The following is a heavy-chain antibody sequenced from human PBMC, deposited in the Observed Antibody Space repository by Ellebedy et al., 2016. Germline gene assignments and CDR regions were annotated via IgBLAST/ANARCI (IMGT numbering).Heavy chain of an antibody. D-gene: IGHD5-24*01. Sequence: ASVKVSXKASGYTFTGYYMHWVRQAPGQGLEWMGIINPSGGSTSYAQKFQGRVTMTRDTSTSTVYMELSSLRSEDTAVYYCASTKGDGYNGGPDAFDIWGQGTMVTVSS. CDR1: GYTFTGYY. V-gene: IGHV1-46*01. J-gene: IGHJ3*02. CDR3: ASTKGDGYNGGPDAFDI. CDR2: INPSGGST.